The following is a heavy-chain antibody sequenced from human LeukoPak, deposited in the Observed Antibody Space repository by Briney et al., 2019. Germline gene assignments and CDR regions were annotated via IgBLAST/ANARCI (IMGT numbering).Heavy chain of an antibody. J-gene: IGHJ6*02. V-gene: IGHV4-4*02. CDR1: GGSISSSNW. CDR3: ARYCSGGSCDWYYGMDV. D-gene: IGHD2-15*01. Sequence: PSETLSLTCAVSGGSISSSNWWSWVRQPPGQGLEWIGEIYHSGSTNYNPSLKSRVTISVDKSKNQFSLKLSSVTAADTAVYYCARYCSGGSCDWYYGMDVWGQGTTVTVSS. CDR2: IYHSGST.